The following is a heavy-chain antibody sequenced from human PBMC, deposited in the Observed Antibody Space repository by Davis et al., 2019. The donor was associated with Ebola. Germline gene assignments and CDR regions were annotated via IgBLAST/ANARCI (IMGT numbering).Heavy chain of an antibody. D-gene: IGHD3-3*01. J-gene: IGHJ3*02. Sequence: PSETLSLTCTVSGGSISSYYWSWIRQPPGKGLEWIGEINHSGSTNYNPSLKSRVTISVDKSKNQFSLKLSSVTAADTAVYYCARLDSFLEWLPKVAFDIWGQGTMVTVSS. CDR1: GGSISSYY. CDR2: INHSGST. V-gene: IGHV4-34*01. CDR3: ARLDSFLEWLPKVAFDI.